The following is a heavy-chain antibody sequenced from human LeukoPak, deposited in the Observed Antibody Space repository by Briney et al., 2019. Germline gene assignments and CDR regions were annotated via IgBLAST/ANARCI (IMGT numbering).Heavy chain of an antibody. CDR3: ARQGGDILTGYLDY. Sequence: GGSLRLSCATSGFTFSDYYMSWIRQAPGKGLELVSYISSSGTYINSADSVKGRFTISRDYPKNSLYLQMGSLRAEDTAVYYCARQGGDILTGYLDYWGQGTLVNVSS. CDR2: ISSSGTYI. V-gene: IGHV3-11*03. J-gene: IGHJ4*02. D-gene: IGHD3-9*01. CDR1: GFTFSDYY.